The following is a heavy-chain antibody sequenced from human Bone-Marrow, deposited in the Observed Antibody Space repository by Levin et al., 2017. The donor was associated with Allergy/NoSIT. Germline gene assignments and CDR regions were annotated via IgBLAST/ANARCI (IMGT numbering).Heavy chain of an antibody. J-gene: IGHJ3*01. D-gene: IGHD2/OR15-2a*01. CDR1: GFTFSDYS. Sequence: PGGSLRLSCIVSGFTFSDYSIYWVRQAPGKGLEWISSISSDSSDLYYADSVKGRFTISRDNAKNSLNLQVSILRAEDTAVNPCIRGIIGDVRVAHREAFDVWGQGTMVTVSS. CDR3: IRGIIGDVRVAHREAFDV. CDR2: ISSDSSDL. V-gene: IGHV3-21*01.